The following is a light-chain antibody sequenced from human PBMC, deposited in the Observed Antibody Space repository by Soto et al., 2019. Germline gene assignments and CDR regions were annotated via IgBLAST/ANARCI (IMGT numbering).Light chain of an antibody. Sequence: DVVMTQSPLSLPVTLGQPASISCRSNQSLVHSDGIAYFSWYLQKPGQSPQLLIYLGSTRASGVPDRFSGSGSGTDFTLKISTVEAEDVGVYYCAQALQTVTFGGGTKVDIK. V-gene: IGKV2-28*01. CDR1: QSLVHSDGIAY. J-gene: IGKJ4*01. CDR3: AQALQTVT. CDR2: LGS.